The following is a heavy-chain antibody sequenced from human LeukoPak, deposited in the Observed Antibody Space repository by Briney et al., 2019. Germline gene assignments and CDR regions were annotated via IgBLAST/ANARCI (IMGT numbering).Heavy chain of an antibody. D-gene: IGHD5-24*01. CDR3: AKDPRVGSRVATPCH. CDR1: GFTFSSYA. J-gene: IGHJ4*02. V-gene: IGHV3-23*01. CDR2: ISGSGGST. Sequence: GGSLRLSCAASGFTFSSYAMSWVRQAPGKGLEWVSAISGSGGSTYYADSVKGRFTISRDNSKSALFLQMNSLRAEDTAVYYCAKDPRVGSRVATPCHWGRGTLVTVSS.